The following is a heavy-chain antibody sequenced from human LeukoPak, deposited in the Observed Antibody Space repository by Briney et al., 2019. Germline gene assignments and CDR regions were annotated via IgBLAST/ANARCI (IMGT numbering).Heavy chain of an antibody. J-gene: IGHJ6*02. CDR1: GFTFSSYW. Sequence: GGSLRLPCAASGFTFSSYWMSWVRQAPGKGLEWVANIKQDGSEKYYVDSVKGRFTISRDNAKNSLYLQMNSLRAEDTAVYYCARVRGYCSSTSCYPYYYGMDVWGQGTTVTVSS. V-gene: IGHV3-7*01. CDR2: IKQDGSEK. CDR3: ARVRGYCSSTSCYPYYYGMDV. D-gene: IGHD2-2*01.